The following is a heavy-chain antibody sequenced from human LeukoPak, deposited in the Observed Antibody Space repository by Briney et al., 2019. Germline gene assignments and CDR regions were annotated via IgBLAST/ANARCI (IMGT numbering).Heavy chain of an antibody. Sequence: ASVKVSCKASGYTLTCYYMHWVRQAPGQGLEWMGWINPNSGGTNYAQKFQGRVTMTRDTSISTAYMELSRLRSDDTAVYYCARDSGVTYNWFDPWGQGTLVTVSS. V-gene: IGHV1-2*02. CDR1: GYTLTCYY. D-gene: IGHD2-21*02. J-gene: IGHJ5*02. CDR3: ARDSGVTYNWFDP. CDR2: INPNSGGT.